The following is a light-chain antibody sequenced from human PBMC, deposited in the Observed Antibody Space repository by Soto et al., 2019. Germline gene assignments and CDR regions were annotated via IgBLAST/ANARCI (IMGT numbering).Light chain of an antibody. Sequence: QSVLTQPPSASGSPGQSVTISCTESNNDIGGYTYVSWYQQLPGKAPKLIIYEVNKRPSGIPDRFSGSKSGNTASLTVSGLQPEDEAEYLCSSYSRSINYVFGTGTKVTVL. CDR2: EVN. CDR3: SSYSRSINYV. J-gene: IGLJ1*01. CDR1: NNDIGGYTY. V-gene: IGLV2-8*01.